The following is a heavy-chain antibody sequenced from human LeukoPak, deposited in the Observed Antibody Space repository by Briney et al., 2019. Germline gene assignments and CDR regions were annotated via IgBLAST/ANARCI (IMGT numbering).Heavy chain of an antibody. CDR1: GYTFTGYY. D-gene: IGHD3-22*01. CDR2: INPNSGGT. V-gene: IGHV1-2*02. J-gene: IGHJ6*02. CDR3: ARVEYDSSGYYYYYYGMDV. Sequence: ASVKVSCKASGYTFTGYYMHWVRQAPGQGLEWMGWINPNSGGTNYAQKFQGRVTMTRDTSISTGYMELSRLRSDDTAVYYCARVEYDSSGYYYYYYGMDVWGQGTTVTVSS.